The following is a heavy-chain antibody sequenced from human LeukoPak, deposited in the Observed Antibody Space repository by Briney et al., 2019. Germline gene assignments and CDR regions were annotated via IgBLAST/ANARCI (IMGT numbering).Heavy chain of an antibody. D-gene: IGHD2-2*01. Sequence: PGGSLRLYCAASGFTFSVYGMHWVRQAPGKGLEWVAFTRYDGTDKYYADSVRGRFTISRDNSKNTLYLQMNSLRAEDTAVYYCAKGKCSSNSCYVFDYWGQGTLVTVSS. V-gene: IGHV3-30*02. CDR1: GFTFSVYG. CDR2: TRYDGTDK. CDR3: AKGKCSSNSCYVFDY. J-gene: IGHJ4*02.